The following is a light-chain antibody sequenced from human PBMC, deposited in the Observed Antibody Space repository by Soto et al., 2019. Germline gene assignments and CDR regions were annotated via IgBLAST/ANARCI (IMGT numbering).Light chain of an antibody. CDR1: SSDVGGYNY. J-gene: IGLJ2*01. CDR2: DVS. CDR3: CSYAGSYTFV. V-gene: IGLV2-11*01. Sequence: QSALTQPRSVSGSPGQSITISCTGTSSDVGGYNYVSWYQQHPGKAPKLMIYDVSKRPSGVPDRFSGSKSGNTASLTISGLQAEDEADYYCCSYAGSYTFVFGGATKVTVL.